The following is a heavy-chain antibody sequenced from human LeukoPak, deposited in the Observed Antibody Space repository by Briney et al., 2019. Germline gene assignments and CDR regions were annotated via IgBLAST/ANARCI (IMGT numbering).Heavy chain of an antibody. CDR1: GGSISSSSYY. Sequence: ETLSLTCTVSGGSISSSSYYWGWIRQPPGKGLEWIGSIYYSGITYYNPSLKSRVTISVDTSKNQFSLKLSSVTAADTAVYYCARDVYYDFWSGYLSSLVNWFDPWGQGTLVTVSS. J-gene: IGHJ5*02. CDR3: ARDVYYDFWSGYLSSLVNWFDP. D-gene: IGHD3-3*01. V-gene: IGHV4-39*07. CDR2: IYYSGIT.